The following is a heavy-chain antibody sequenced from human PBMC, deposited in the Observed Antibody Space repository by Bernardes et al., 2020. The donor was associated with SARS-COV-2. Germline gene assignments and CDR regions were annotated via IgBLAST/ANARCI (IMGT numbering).Heavy chain of an antibody. V-gene: IGHV3-23*01. Sequence: GRSLRLSCVAFGFAFSDFGIAWVRQAPGKGLEWVSTLNTDGENTHYADSVKGRFTISRDNSKNMLYLQMNSLRAEDTAVYYCANDAGVDVFFDYWGQGTLVTVSS. CDR3: ANDAGVDVFFDY. J-gene: IGHJ4*02. CDR2: LNTDGENT. D-gene: IGHD7-27*01. CDR1: GFAFSDFG.